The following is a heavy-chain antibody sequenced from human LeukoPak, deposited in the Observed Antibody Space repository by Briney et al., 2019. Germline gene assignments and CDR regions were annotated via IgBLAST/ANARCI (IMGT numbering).Heavy chain of an antibody. J-gene: IGHJ3*02. D-gene: IGHD3-22*01. CDR1: GYSFTHYW. CDR2: IFPDDSDS. CDR3: ARLSRGPDSPDSSGFPDAFDI. V-gene: IGHV5-51*01. Sequence: GESLKISCKASGYSFTHYWIGWVRQMLGKGLEWMGIIFPDDSDSRYSPSFEGQVTISADKSISTASLQWSSLKASDTAIYFCARLSRGPDSPDSSGFPDAFDIWGPGTMVTVSS.